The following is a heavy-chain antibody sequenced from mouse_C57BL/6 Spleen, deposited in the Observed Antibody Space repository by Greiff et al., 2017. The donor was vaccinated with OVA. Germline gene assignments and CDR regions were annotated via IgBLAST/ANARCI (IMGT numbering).Heavy chain of an antibody. CDR2: FHPYNDDT. D-gene: IGHD1-2*01. V-gene: IGHV1-47*01. Sequence: VQLQQSGAELVKPGASVKMSCKASGYTFTTYPIEWMKQNHGKSLEWIGNFHPYNDDTKYNEKFKGKATLTVEKSSRTVYLELSLLTSDDSAVYYCARYGGSKDGFYAMDYWGQGTSVTVSS. J-gene: IGHJ4*01. CDR3: ARYGGSKDGFYAMDY. CDR1: GYTFTTYP.